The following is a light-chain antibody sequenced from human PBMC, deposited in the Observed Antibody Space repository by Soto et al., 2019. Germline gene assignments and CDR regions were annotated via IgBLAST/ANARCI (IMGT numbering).Light chain of an antibody. CDR1: QSVNSN. CDR2: DAS. Sequence: ELLMTQSPATLSVSPGERATLSCRASQSVNSNLAWYQQRPGQAPRLLIFDASTRDTGIPARFSGGGSGTEFTLRIRSVESEDVAVYYCQSGGTFGPGNKVDIK. CDR3: QSGGT. J-gene: IGKJ3*01. V-gene: IGKV3-15*01.